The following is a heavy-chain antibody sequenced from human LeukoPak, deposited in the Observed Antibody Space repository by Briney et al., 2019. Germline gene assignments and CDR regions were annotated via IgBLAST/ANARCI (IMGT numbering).Heavy chain of an antibody. D-gene: IGHD2-2*01. CDR3: TREGYCSSTSCYWGDNWFDP. CDR1: GFTFGDYA. V-gene: IGHV3-49*03. J-gene: IGHJ5*02. CDR2: IRGKAYGGTT. Sequence: PGGSLRLSCTASGFTFGDYAMSWFRQAPGKGLEWVGFIRGKAYGGTTEYAASVKGRFTISRDDSKSIAYLQMNSLKTEDTAVYYCTREGYCSSTSCYWGDNWFDPWGQGTLVTVSS.